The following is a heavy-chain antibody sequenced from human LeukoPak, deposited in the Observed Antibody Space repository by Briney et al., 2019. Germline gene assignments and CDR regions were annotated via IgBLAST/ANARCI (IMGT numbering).Heavy chain of an antibody. J-gene: IGHJ4*02. V-gene: IGHV4-61*01. CDR1: GGSVSSGSYY. D-gene: IGHD2-15*01. Sequence: SETLSLTCTVSGGSVSSGSYYWRWIRQPPGKGLEWIGYIYHSGSTNYNPSLKSRVTISVDTSKNQFSLKLSSVTAADTAIYYCARGGCSGGSCPLDYWGQGTLVTVSS. CDR2: IYHSGST. CDR3: ARGGCSGGSCPLDY.